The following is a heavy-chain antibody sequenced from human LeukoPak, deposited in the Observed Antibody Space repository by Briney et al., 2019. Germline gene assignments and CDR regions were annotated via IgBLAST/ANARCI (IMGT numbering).Heavy chain of an antibody. V-gene: IGHV4-39*01. CDR1: GGSISSSSYY. Sequence: PSETLSLTCSVSGGSISSSSYYWGWIRQPPGKGLEWIGSIYYSGSTYYNPSLKSRVTISVDTSKNQFSLKLSSVTAADTAVYYCARHSNWFDPWGQGTLVTVSS. J-gene: IGHJ5*02. CDR3: ARHSNWFDP. CDR2: IYYSGST.